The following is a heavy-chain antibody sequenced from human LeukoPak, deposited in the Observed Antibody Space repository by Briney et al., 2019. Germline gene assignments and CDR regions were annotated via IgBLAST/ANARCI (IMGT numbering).Heavy chain of an antibody. V-gene: IGHV4-59*01. D-gene: IGHD3-16*01. Sequence: SETLSLTCTVSGGSISSYYWSWIRQPSGKGLEWIGYIYYSGSTNHNPSLKGRVTISVDTPKNQFSLKLSSVTAADTAVYYCARWTWGNFDYWGQGTLVTVSS. CDR3: ARWTWGNFDY. CDR1: GGSISSYY. CDR2: IYYSGST. J-gene: IGHJ4*02.